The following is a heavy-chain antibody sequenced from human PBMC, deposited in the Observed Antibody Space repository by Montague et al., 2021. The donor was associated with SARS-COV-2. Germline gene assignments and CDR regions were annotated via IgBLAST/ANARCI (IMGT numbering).Heavy chain of an antibody. Sequence: SETLSLTCTVSGGSISTYYWSWIRQPPGKGLEWIGYIYYSGTANYNPSLKSRVTISVDTSKNQFSLKVRSVTAADTAVYYCARRSYDILTGYSIPNWFDPWGQGTLVTVSS. J-gene: IGHJ5*02. CDR3: ARRSYDILTGYSIPNWFDP. CDR1: GGSISTYY. V-gene: IGHV4-59*08. CDR2: IYYSGTA. D-gene: IGHD3-9*01.